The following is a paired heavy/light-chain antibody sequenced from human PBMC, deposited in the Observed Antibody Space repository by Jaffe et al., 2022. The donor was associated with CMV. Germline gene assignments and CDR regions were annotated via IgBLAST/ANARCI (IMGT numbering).Heavy chain of an antibody. CDR2: ISGSGGVT. J-gene: IGHJ4*02. CDR3: AKDPPSTSGYLYHFDY. V-gene: IGHV3-23*04. D-gene: IGHD3-22*01. CDR1: GFTFSSYA. Sequence: EVQLVESGGGLVQPGGSLRLSCAASGFTFSSYAMSWVRQAPEKGLQWVSSISGSGGVTYYADSVKGRFTISRDNSKNTLFLQMNSLRAEDTAIYYCAKDPPSTSGYLYHFDYWGQGTLVTVSS.
Light chain of an antibody. V-gene: IGKV3-11*01. J-gene: IGKJ4*01. CDR2: DAS. Sequence: EIVLTQSPATLSLSPGERATLSCRASQSVSSYLAWYQQKPGQAPRLLIYDASNRASGIPARFSGSGSGTDFTLTISNLEPEDFAHYYCQQRSTWPLTFGGGTKVEIK. CDR3: QQRSTWPLT. CDR1: QSVSSY.